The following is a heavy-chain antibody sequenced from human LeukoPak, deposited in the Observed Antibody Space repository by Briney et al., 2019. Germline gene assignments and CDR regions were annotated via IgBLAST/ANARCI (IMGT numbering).Heavy chain of an antibody. D-gene: IGHD3-10*01. V-gene: IGHV4-34*01. J-gene: IGHJ5*01. Sequence: PSETLSLTCAVYGGSFSGYYWSWIRQPPGKGLEWIGEINHSGSTNYNPSLKSRVTTSVDTSKNQFSLKLSSVTAADTAVYYCARALPYYYGSGVPFDSWGQGTLVTVSS. CDR2: INHSGST. CDR3: ARALPYYYGSGVPFDS. CDR1: GGSFSGYY.